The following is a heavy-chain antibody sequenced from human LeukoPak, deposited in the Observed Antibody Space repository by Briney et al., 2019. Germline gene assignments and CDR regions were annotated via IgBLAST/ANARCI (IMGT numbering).Heavy chain of an antibody. CDR3: ARDSTKGYDSSGYYQ. J-gene: IGHJ4*02. Sequence: KPSETLSLTCAVYGGSFSSYYWGWIRQPPGKGLEWIGSIYYSGSTYYNPSLKSRVTISVDTSKNQFSLKLSSVTAADTAVYYCARDSTKGYDSSGYYQWGQGTLVTVSS. CDR1: GGSFSSYY. D-gene: IGHD3-22*01. V-gene: IGHV4-39*07. CDR2: IYYSGST.